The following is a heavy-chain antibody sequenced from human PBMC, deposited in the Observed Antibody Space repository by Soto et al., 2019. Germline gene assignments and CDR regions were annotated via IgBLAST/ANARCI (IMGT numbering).Heavy chain of an antibody. D-gene: IGHD6-19*01. V-gene: IGHV3-23*01. J-gene: IGHJ3*02. CDR2: NSGSGGST. CDR3: AKPQSAVAGSDAFDI. CDR1: GFTFSSYA. Sequence: EVQLLESGGGLGQPGGSLRLSCAASGFTFSSYAMSWVRQAPGKGLAWVSANSGSGGSTYYAASVKGRFTSSRANSKNKLYLQRNSLSAEDTAVYYGAKPQSAVAGSDAFDIWGQGTMVTAAS.